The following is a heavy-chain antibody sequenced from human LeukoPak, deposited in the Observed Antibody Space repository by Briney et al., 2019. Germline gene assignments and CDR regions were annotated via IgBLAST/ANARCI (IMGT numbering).Heavy chain of an antibody. V-gene: IGHV4-61*02. Sequence: PSETLSLTCTVSGGSISSGDYYWSWIRQPAGKGLEWIGRIFSSGSTYYNPSLKSRVTISVDTSKNQFSLKLSSVTAADTAVYYCARALLTAFDYWGQGTLVTVSS. CDR2: IFSSGST. CDR1: GGSISSGDYY. J-gene: IGHJ4*02. CDR3: ARALLTAFDY. D-gene: IGHD2-21*02.